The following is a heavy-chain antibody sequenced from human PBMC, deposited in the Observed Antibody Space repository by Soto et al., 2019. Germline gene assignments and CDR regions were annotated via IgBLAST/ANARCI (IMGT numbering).Heavy chain of an antibody. CDR3: AKDRGYDSLPYYYYYGTDV. CDR2: ISGSGGST. V-gene: IGHV3-23*01. Sequence: EVQLLESGGGLVQPGGSLRLSCAASGFTFSSYAMSWVRQAPGKGLEWVSAISGSGGSTYYADSVKGRFTISRDNSKNTLYLRVSSLGAEDTAVYYCAKDRGYDSLPYYYYYGTDVWGQGTTVTVSS. J-gene: IGHJ6*02. CDR1: GFTFSSYA. D-gene: IGHD3-22*01.